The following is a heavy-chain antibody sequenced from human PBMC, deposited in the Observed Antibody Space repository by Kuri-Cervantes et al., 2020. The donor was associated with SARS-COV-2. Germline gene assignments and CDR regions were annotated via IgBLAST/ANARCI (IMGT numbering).Heavy chain of an antibody. Sequence: SETLSLTCTVSGGSISRYYWSWIRQAAGEGLEWIGRIYTSGNTNYNPSLKSRVTISVDTSKNQFSLKLSSVTAADSAVYYCARDPNANHNNWFDPWGQGTLVTVSS. CDR2: IYTSGNT. V-gene: IGHV4-4*07. CDR3: ARDPNANHNNWFDP. D-gene: IGHD4/OR15-4a*01. CDR1: GGSISRYY. J-gene: IGHJ5*02.